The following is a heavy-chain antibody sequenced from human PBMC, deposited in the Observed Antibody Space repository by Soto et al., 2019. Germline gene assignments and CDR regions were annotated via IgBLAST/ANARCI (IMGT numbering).Heavy chain of an antibody. CDR2: MTPNSGNT. V-gene: IGHV1-8*01. CDR1: GYNFIDYD. D-gene: IGHD6-19*01. J-gene: IGHJ5*02. Sequence: QVQLVQSGAEVKKPGASVKVSCKASGYNFIDYDINWMRQSTGQGLEWMGWMTPNSGNTGYAQKFQGRVTLTRDNCIGTAYMELSSLKTEDTAVYYCARNPYGSGLFDPWGQGTLVTVSS. CDR3: ARNPYGSGLFDP.